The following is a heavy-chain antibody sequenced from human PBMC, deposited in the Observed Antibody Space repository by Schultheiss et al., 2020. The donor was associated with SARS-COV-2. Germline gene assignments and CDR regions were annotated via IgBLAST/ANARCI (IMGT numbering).Heavy chain of an antibody. CDR3: AARTYYDYGDYVLDY. Sequence: GGSLRLSCAASGFTFSSYDMHWVRQATGKGLEWVSSISSSSSYIYYADSVKGRFTISRDNAKNSLYLQMNSLRAEDTAVYYCAARTYYDYGDYVLDYWGQGTLVTVSS. J-gene: IGHJ4*02. CDR2: ISSSSSYI. D-gene: IGHD4-17*01. V-gene: IGHV3-21*01. CDR1: GFTFSSYD.